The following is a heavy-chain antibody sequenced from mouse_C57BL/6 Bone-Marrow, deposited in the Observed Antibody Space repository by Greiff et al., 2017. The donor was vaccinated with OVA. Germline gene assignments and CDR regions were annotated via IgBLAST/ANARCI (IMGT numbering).Heavy chain of an antibody. D-gene: IGHD1-1*01. V-gene: IGHV1-81*01. CDR2: IYPRSGNT. Sequence: VQLQQSGAELARPGASVKLSCKASGYTFTSYGISWVKQSTGQGLEWIGEIYPRSGNTYYNEKFKGKATLTADKSSSTAYMELRSLTSEDSAVYFCARSLLLKGFAYWGQGTLVTVSA. J-gene: IGHJ3*01. CDR3: ARSLLLKGFAY. CDR1: GYTFTSYG.